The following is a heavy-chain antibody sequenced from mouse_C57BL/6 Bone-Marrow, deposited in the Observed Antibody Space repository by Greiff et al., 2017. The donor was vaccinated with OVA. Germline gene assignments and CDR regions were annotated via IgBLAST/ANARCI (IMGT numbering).Heavy chain of an antibody. CDR1: GYTFTSYW. D-gene: IGHD2-4*01. CDR3: ARPENDYDGVFPYFDY. Sequence: VQLQQPGAELVKPGASVKLSCKASGYTFTSYWMHWVKQRPGQGLEWIGEILPGSGSTNYNEKFKGKATFTADTSSNTAYMQLSSLTTEDSAIYYCARPENDYDGVFPYFDYWGQGTTLTVSS. J-gene: IGHJ2*01. V-gene: IGHV1-9*01. CDR2: ILPGSGST.